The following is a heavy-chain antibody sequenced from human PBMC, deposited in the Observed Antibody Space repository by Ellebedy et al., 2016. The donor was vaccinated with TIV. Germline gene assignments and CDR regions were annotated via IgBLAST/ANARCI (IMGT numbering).Heavy chain of an antibody. D-gene: IGHD3-10*01. J-gene: IGHJ4*02. CDR3: ARERITMVRGVIPLDY. V-gene: IGHV3-53*05. CDR1: GITVSSNY. CDR2: IYSGGST. Sequence: GESLKISCAASGITVSSNYMSWVRQAPGKGLEWVSVIYSGGSTYYADSVKGRFTISGDNSKNTLYLQMNSLRAEDTAVYYCARERITMVRGVIPLDYWGQGTLVTVSS.